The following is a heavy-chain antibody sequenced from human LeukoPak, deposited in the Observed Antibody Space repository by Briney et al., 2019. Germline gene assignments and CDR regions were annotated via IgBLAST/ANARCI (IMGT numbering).Heavy chain of an antibody. Sequence: GGSLRLSCAASGFTFSSYAMHWVRQAPGKGLEWVSAISGSGGSTYYADSVKGRFTISRDNSKNTLYLQMNSLRAEDTAVYYCARVTMVRGEHNWFDPWGQGTLVTVSS. D-gene: IGHD3-10*01. CDR3: ARVTMVRGEHNWFDP. V-gene: IGHV3-23*01. CDR2: ISGSGGST. CDR1: GFTFSSYA. J-gene: IGHJ5*02.